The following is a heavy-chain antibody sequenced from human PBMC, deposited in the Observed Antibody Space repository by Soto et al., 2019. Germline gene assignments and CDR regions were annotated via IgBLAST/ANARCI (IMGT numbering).Heavy chain of an antibody. V-gene: IGHV4-59*01. CDR3: ARGGGVYYFDC. Sequence: QVQLQESGPGLVKPSETLSLTCTVSGGSITSYYWSWIRQPPGKGLEWIGYIYYSGITDYNPSLKSRVTISVDTSKSQFSLKLSSVTAADTTVYYCARGGGVYYFDCWGKATLVTVPS. J-gene: IGHJ4*02. CDR1: GGSITSYY. CDR2: IYYSGIT. D-gene: IGHD2-8*02.